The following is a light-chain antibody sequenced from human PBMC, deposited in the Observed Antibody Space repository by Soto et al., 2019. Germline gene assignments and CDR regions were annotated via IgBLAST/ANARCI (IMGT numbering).Light chain of an antibody. CDR2: GAS. V-gene: IGKV3-15*01. CDR3: QQYSNWPT. Sequence: EMVMTQSPATLSVSPWGRATLSCRASQSVSANLAWYQQKPGQAPRLLIFGASTRATGIPARFSGSGSGTEFTLTISSLQSEDFAVYYCQQYSNWPTFGQGTKVDIK. J-gene: IGKJ1*01. CDR1: QSVSAN.